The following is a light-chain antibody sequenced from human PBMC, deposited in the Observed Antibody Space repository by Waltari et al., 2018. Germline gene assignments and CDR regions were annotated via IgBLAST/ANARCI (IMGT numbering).Light chain of an antibody. CDR3: QQYHSSPWT. V-gene: IGKV3-20*01. CDR2: GAS. Sequence: ENVLTQSPGTLSLSPGGRATLSCRASESIGADYLAWYQKKPGLAPRLLIYGASTRATGVPDRFSVSGSGTDFSLTISRLEPEDFAVYYCQQYHSSPWTFGQGTKVDIK. CDR1: ESIGADY. J-gene: IGKJ1*01.